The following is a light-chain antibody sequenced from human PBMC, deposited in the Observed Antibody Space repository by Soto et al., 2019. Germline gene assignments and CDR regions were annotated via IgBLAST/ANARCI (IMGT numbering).Light chain of an antibody. CDR1: RDISVY. Sequence: DIQMTQSPSSLSASVGDRVTITCQATRDISVYLNWYQQKPGRPPKLLVYDATNLQTGVSSRFSASGSGTHFSLTISSLQPEDIATYYCQQYDNLPPYTFGQGTKLEIK. CDR3: QQYDNLPPYT. J-gene: IGKJ2*01. CDR2: DAT. V-gene: IGKV1-33*01.